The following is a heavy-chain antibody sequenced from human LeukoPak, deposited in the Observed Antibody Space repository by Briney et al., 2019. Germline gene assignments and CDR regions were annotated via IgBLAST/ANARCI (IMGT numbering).Heavy chain of an antibody. CDR2: IIPIFGTA. CDR3: ARDRYCSGGSCYSFLFDY. J-gene: IGHJ4*02. Sequence: GASVKVSCKASGGTFSSYAISWVRRAPGQGLEWMGGIIPIFGTANYAQKLQGRVTMTTDTSTSTAYMELRSLRSDDTAVYYCARDRYCSGGSCYSFLFDYWGQGTLVTVSS. CDR1: GGTFSSYA. D-gene: IGHD2-15*01. V-gene: IGHV1-69*05.